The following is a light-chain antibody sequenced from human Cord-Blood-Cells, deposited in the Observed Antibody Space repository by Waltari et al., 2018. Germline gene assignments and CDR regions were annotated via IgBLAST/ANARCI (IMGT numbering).Light chain of an antibody. CDR2: AAS. CDR3: QQSYSTPWT. V-gene: IGKV1-39*01. J-gene: IGKJ1*01. CDR1: QTISSY. Sequence: QMTRSPSSLSVSVVDSATITCRASQTISSYLNWYQQKQGKAPKLLIYAASSLQSGVPSRFSGSGSGTDFTLTISSLQPEDFATYYCQQSYSTPWTFGQGTKVEIK.